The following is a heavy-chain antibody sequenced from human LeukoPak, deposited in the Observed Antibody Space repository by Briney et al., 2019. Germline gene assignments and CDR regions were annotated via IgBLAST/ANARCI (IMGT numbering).Heavy chain of an antibody. V-gene: IGHV1-46*01. CDR3: ARGDIVVVTGFDY. J-gene: IGHJ4*02. CDR2: ISPSGGST. D-gene: IGHD2-21*02. CDR1: GYTFTSNY. Sequence: GASVKVSCKAFGYTFTSNYMHWVRQAPGQGPEWMGVISPSGGSTTYAQKFQGRVTLTRDTSTSTVYMELSSLRSEDTAVYYCARGDIVVVTGFDYWGQGTLVTVSS.